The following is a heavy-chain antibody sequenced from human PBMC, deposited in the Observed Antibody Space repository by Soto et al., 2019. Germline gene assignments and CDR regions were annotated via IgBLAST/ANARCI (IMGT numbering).Heavy chain of an antibody. V-gene: IGHV1-8*01. CDR3: AREGDFWSGPTPKNYYYYYMDV. J-gene: IGHJ6*03. CDR1: GYTFTSYD. CDR2: MNPNSGNT. D-gene: IGHD3-3*01. Sequence: VASVKVSCKASGYTFTSYDINWVRQATGQGLEWMGWMNPNSGNTGYAQKFQGRVTMTRNTSISTAYMELSSLRSEDTAVYYCAREGDFWSGPTPKNYYYYYMDVWGKGTTVTVSS.